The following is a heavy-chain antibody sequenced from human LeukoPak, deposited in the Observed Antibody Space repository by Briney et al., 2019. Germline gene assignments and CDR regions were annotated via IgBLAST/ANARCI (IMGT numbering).Heavy chain of an antibody. CDR3: ASGYSGYDYFDAFDI. J-gene: IGHJ3*02. D-gene: IGHD5-12*01. CDR1: GGSISSGGYY. Sequence: PSETLSLTCTVSGGSISSGGYYWSWIRQHPGKGLEWIGYIYYSGSTYYNPSLKSRVTISVDTSKNQFSLKLSSVTAADTAVYYCASGYSGYDYFDAFDIWGQGTMVTVSS. V-gene: IGHV4-31*03. CDR2: IYYSGST.